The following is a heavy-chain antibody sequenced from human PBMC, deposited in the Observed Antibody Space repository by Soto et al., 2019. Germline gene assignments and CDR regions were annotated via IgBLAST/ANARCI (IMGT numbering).Heavy chain of an antibody. J-gene: IGHJ4*02. CDR2: ISAHNGNT. V-gene: IGHV1-18*01. Sequence: QVHLVQSGADVKKPGASVKVSCKASGYTFTSYGITWVRQAPGQGLEWMGWISAHNGNTDYAQQLQGRVIVTRDTSTSTAYMELRSLISDDTAVYYCARGRYGDYWGQGALVTVSS. CDR1: GYTFTSYG. CDR3: ARGRYGDY. D-gene: IGHD1-1*01.